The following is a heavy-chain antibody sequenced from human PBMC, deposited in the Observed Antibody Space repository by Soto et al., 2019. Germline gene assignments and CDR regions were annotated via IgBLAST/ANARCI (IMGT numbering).Heavy chain of an antibody. V-gene: IGHV3-21*01. CDR3: AQTQRYCSGGSCYRGFDY. Sequence: GGSLRLSCAASGFTFSSYSMNWVRQAPGKGLEWVSSISSSSSYIYYADSVKGRFTISRDNAKDPLYLQMNSLRAEDTAVYYCAQTQRYCSGGSCYRGFDYWGQGTLVTVSS. CDR1: GFTFSSYS. J-gene: IGHJ4*02. CDR2: ISSSSSYI. D-gene: IGHD2-15*01.